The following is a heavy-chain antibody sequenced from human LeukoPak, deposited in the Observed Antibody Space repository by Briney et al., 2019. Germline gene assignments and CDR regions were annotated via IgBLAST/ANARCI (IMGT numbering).Heavy chain of an antibody. J-gene: IGHJ4*02. V-gene: IGHV4-59*01. Sequence: PSETLSLTCIVSGGSISSYYWSWIRQPPGKGLEWIGYISYSGSTNYSPSLKSRVTISVDTSKNQFSLKLSSVTAADTAVYYCARAASSWSLDYWGQGTLVTVSS. D-gene: IGHD6-13*01. CDR1: GGSISSYY. CDR3: ARAASSWSLDY. CDR2: ISYSGST.